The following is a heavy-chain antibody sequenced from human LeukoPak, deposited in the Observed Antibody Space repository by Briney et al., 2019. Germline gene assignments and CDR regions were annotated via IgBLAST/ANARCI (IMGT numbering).Heavy chain of an antibody. J-gene: IGHJ4*02. CDR3: ARDVGEYCSSVSCYASDY. D-gene: IGHD2-2*01. CDR2: INPSSGGT. V-gene: IGHV1-2*02. CDR1: GYTFTGYY. Sequence: AASVKVSCKASGYTFTGYYMHWVRQAPGQGLEWMRWINPSSGGTNYAQKFQGRVTMTRDTSISTAYMELSRLRSDDTAVYYCARDVGEYCSSVSCYASDYWGQGTLVTVSS.